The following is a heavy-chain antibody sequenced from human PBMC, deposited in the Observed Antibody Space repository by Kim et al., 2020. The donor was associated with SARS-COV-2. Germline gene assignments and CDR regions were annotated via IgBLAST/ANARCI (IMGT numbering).Heavy chain of an antibody. D-gene: IGHD3-3*01. CDR1: GGSISSHY. J-gene: IGHJ3*02. CDR3: ARVHRITNFGVVIIDGFDI. Sequence: SETLSLTCTVSGGSISSHYWSWIRNPPGKGLEWFEYIYYSGSTNYNPSLKSRVTIPENTFKNEFSLKLSSVTAAVTAVYYCARVHRITNFGVVIIDGFDIRCQGTLVT. V-gene: IGHV4-59*08. CDR2: IYYSGST.